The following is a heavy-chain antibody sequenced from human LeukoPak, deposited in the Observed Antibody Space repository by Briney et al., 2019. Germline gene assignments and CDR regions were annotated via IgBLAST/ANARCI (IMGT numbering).Heavy chain of an antibody. CDR1: GFTFSSYA. Sequence: GGSLRLSCAASGFTFSSYAMHWVRQAPGKGLEWVAVISYDGSNKYYADSVKGRFTISRDNSKNTLYLQMNSLRAEDTAVYYCARAHYDFWSGYYLDYWGQGTLVTVSS. V-gene: IGHV3-30-3*01. CDR2: ISYDGSNK. D-gene: IGHD3-3*01. CDR3: ARAHYDFWSGYYLDY. J-gene: IGHJ4*02.